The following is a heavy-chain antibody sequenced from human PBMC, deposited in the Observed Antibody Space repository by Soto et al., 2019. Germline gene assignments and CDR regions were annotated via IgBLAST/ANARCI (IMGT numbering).Heavy chain of an antibody. V-gene: IGHV4-39*01. CDR2: IYYSGST. J-gene: IGHJ4*02. D-gene: IGHD6-19*01. Sequence: QLQLQESGPGLVKPSETLSLTCTVSGGSISSSSYYWGWIRQPPGKGLEWIGSIYYSGSTYYNPSLKSRVTISVDTSKNQFSLKLSSVTAADTAVYYCATKVAVAGLLAYWGQGTLVTVSS. CDR1: GGSISSSSYY. CDR3: ATKVAVAGLLAY.